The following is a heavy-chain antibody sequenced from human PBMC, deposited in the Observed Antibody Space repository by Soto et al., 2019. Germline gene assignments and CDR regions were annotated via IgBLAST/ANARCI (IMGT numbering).Heavy chain of an antibody. D-gene: IGHD3-9*01. V-gene: IGHV4-34*01. CDR1: GGSFGGYY. CDR3: ASSDILTGYFPGDYYYYYMDV. J-gene: IGHJ6*03. CDR2: INHSGST. Sequence: SETLSLTCAVSGGSFGGYYWSWIRQPPGKGLEWIGEINHSGSTNYNPSLKSRVTISVDTSKNQFSLKLSSVTAADTAVYYCASSDILTGYFPGDYYYYYMDVWGKGTTVTVSS.